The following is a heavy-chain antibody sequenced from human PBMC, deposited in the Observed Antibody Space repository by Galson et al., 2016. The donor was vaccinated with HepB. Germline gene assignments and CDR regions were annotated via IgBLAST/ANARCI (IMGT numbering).Heavy chain of an antibody. D-gene: IGHD3-22*01. J-gene: IGHJ4*02. CDR1: GFSFSSHA. CDR3: AKGAPYYYDSSGYYGPGDF. V-gene: IGHV3-23*01. CDR2: ISGRGGGT. Sequence: SLRLSCAAAGFSFSSHAMGWVRQAPGKGLEWVSTISGRGGGTYYADSVKGRFTISRDNSKNTLFLQMNSLRAEDTARYYCAKGAPYYYDSSGYYGPGDFWGQGTQVTVSS.